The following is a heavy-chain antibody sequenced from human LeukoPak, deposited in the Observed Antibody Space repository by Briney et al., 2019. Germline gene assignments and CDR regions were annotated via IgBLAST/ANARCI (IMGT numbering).Heavy chain of an antibody. V-gene: IGHV3-11*04. Sequence: GGSLRLSCAASGFTFSDYYMSWIRQAPGKGLEWVSYISSSGSTIYYADSVKGRFTISRDNAKNSLNLQMNSLRAEDTAVYYCATLITGTIPYIDYWGQGTLVTVSS. D-gene: IGHD1-20*01. J-gene: IGHJ4*02. CDR3: ATLITGTIPYIDY. CDR2: ISSSGSTI. CDR1: GFTFSDYY.